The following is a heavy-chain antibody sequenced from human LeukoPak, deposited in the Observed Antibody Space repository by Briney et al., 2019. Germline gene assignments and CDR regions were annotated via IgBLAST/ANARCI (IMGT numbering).Heavy chain of an antibody. CDR3: ARGRNLYSGYDSPFDY. J-gene: IGHJ4*02. Sequence: SETLSLTCTVSGGSISSYYWSWIRQPPGKGLEWIGEINHSGSTNYNPSLKSRVTISVDTSKNQFSLKLSSVTAADTAVYYCARGRNLYSGYDSPFDYWGQGTLVTVSS. CDR1: GGSISSYY. D-gene: IGHD5-12*01. CDR2: INHSGST. V-gene: IGHV4-34*01.